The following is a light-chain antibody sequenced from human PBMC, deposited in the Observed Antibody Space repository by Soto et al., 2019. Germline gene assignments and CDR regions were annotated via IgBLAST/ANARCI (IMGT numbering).Light chain of an antibody. Sequence: DIQMTRSPSTLSASVGDRVTITCRASQSISSWLAWYQQKPGKAPKLMIYDASSLQSGVPATFSGSGSGTEFTLTISSLQPDDFATYYCQQYNTYPCTLGQGTKVEIK. CDR2: DAS. J-gene: IGKJ1*01. CDR3: QQYNTYPCT. CDR1: QSISSW. V-gene: IGKV1-5*01.